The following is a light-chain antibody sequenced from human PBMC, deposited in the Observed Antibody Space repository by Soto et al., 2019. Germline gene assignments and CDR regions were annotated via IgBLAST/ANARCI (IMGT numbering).Light chain of an antibody. J-gene: IGLJ1*01. CDR1: SSDVGRYNY. CDR2: DVN. Sequence: QSVLTQPASVSGSPGQSITISCIGTSSDVGRYNYVSWYQQHPGQAPRLMIYDVNNRPSGVSNRFSGSKSDNAASLTISGLPAEDEADYYCSSYTSSSTRVFGTGTKVTVL. V-gene: IGLV2-14*01. CDR3: SSYTSSSTRV.